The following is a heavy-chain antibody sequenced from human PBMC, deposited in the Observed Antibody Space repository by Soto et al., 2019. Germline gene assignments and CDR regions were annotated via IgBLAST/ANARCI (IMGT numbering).Heavy chain of an antibody. V-gene: IGHV3-9*01. J-gene: IGHJ4*02. CDR2: ISWNSNTI. Sequence: GGSLRLSCAASGFTFDNYAMHWVRQAPGKGLEWVSGISWNSNTIAYADSVKGRFTISRDNAKNSLYLQMDSLRAEDTAFYYCAKDTGPNWGQGTLVTVSS. CDR3: AKDTGPN. CDR1: GFTFDNYA.